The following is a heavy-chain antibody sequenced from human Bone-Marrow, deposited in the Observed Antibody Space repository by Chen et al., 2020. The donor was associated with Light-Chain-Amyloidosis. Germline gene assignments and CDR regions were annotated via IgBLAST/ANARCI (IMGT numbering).Heavy chain of an antibody. CDR3: ARALHDYYDSSGYQPMVAFDI. CDR1: GYTFTSYY. CDR2: INPSGGST. Sequence: QVQLVQSGAEVKKPGASVKVSCKEDGYTFTSYYMHWVRQAPGPWLEWMGIINPSGGSTSYAQKLQGRVTMTRDTSTSTVYMELSSLRSEDTAVYYCARALHDYYDSSGYQPMVAFDIWGQITMVTVSS. D-gene: IGHD3-22*01. V-gene: IGHV1-46*04. J-gene: IGHJ3*02.